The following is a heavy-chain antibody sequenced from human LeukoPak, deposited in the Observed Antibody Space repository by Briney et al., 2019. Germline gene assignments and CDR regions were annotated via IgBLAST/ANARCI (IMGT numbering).Heavy chain of an antibody. CDR1: GFTFSSYD. J-gene: IGHJ4*02. CDR2: IGTAGDT. Sequence: GGSLRLSCAASGFTFSSYDMHLVRQATGKGLEWVSAIGTAGDTYYPGSVKGRFTISRENAKNSLYLQMNSLRAGDTAVYYCARGYCTNGVCSYFDYWGQGTLVTVSS. V-gene: IGHV3-13*01. D-gene: IGHD2-8*01. CDR3: ARGYCTNGVCSYFDY.